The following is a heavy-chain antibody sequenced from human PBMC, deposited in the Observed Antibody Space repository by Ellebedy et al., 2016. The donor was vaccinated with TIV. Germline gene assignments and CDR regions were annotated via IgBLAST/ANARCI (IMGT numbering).Heavy chain of an antibody. CDR2: ISAAGGDT. CDR1: GFTFSAHA. Sequence: GGSLRLSCVASGFTFSAHAMHWVRQAPGKGLEWVSVISAAGGDTSYADAVKGRFIISRENSRSTLILQMNSLRGEDTAVYYCAKGSSSGYNYDRVGFAYWGQGILATVSS. D-gene: IGHD3-16*01. CDR3: AKGSSSGYNYDRVGFAY. J-gene: IGHJ4*02. V-gene: IGHV3-23*01.